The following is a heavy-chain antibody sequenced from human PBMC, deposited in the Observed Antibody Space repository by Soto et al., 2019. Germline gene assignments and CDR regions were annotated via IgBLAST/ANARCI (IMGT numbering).Heavy chain of an antibody. CDR2: IYPGDSDT. Sequence: PGESLKISCKGSGYSFTSYWIGWVRQMPGKGLEWMGIIYPGDSDTRYSPSFQGQVTNSADKSISTAYLQWSSLKASDTAMYYCASSHYYDSSGYPPSNDAFDIWGQGTMVTVSS. V-gene: IGHV5-51*01. CDR3: ASSHYYDSSGYPPSNDAFDI. J-gene: IGHJ3*02. D-gene: IGHD3-22*01. CDR1: GYSFTSYW.